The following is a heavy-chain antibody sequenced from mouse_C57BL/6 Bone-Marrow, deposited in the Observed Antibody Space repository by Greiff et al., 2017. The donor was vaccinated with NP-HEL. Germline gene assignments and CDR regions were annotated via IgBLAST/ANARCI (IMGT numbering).Heavy chain of an antibody. CDR1: GFTFTDYY. J-gene: IGHJ2*01. Sequence: EVQVVESGGGLVQPGGSLSLSCAASGFTFTDYYMSWVRQPPGKALEWLGFIRHKANGYTTEYSASVKGRFTISSDTSQSILYRQMNALRAEDSSTYYCASSEYGNSYCFDYWGQGTTLTVSS. V-gene: IGHV7-3*01. D-gene: IGHD2-1*01. CDR2: IRHKANGYTT. CDR3: ASSEYGNSYCFDY.